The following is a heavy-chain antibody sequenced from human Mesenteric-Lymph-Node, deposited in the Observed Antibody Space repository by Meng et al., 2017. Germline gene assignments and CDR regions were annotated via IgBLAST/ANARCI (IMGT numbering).Heavy chain of an antibody. Sequence: GGSLRLSCAGSGFVFSDFAMNWLRQAPGKGLEWVASISSTSSYIYYADSVKGRFTISRDNAKNSLYLQMNSLRAEDTAVYYCARECQNSSSWLRAFDIWGQGTMVTVSS. V-gene: IGHV3-21*01. CDR2: ISSTSSYI. J-gene: IGHJ3*02. CDR1: GFVFSDFA. CDR3: ARECQNSSSWLRAFDI. D-gene: IGHD6-13*01.